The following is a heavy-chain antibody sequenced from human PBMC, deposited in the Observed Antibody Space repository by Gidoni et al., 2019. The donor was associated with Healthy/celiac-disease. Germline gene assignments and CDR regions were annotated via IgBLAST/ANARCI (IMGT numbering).Heavy chain of an antibody. Sequence: QVQLQESGPGLVKPSQTLSLTCTVSGGSISSGDYYWSWIRQPPGTGLERIGYIYDSGSPYYNPSLKSRVTISVETSKNQFSLKLSSVTAADTAVYYCARWGLAAAAVGSWGQGTLVTVSS. CDR3: ARWGLAAAAVGS. J-gene: IGHJ4*02. D-gene: IGHD6-13*01. V-gene: IGHV4-30-4*01. CDR2: IYDSGSP. CDR1: GGSISSGDYY.